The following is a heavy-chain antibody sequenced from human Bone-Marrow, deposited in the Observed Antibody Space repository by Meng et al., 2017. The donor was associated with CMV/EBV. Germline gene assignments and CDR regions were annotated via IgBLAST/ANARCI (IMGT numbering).Heavy chain of an antibody. V-gene: IGHV3-30*02. CDR2: IQFDDSYK. CDR1: GFMFTNYG. Sequence: LSLTCAASGFMFTNYGMHWVRQAPGKGLEWVAFIQFDDSYKYYAESVKGRFTISRDNSKNTLSLQMNSLSAEDTAVYYCARVGDFWSGYDAFDIWGQGTMVTVSS. J-gene: IGHJ3*02. D-gene: IGHD3-3*01. CDR3: ARVGDFWSGYDAFDI.